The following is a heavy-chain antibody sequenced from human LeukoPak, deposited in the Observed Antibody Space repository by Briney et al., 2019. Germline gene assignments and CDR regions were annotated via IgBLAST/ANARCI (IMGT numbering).Heavy chain of an antibody. CDR2: INPNSGGT. CDR3: ASGYSGYDYWTDVDNWFDP. V-gene: IGHV1-2*02. J-gene: IGHJ5*02. D-gene: IGHD5-12*01. CDR1: GYTSTGYY. Sequence: ASVKVSCKASGYTSTGYYMHWVRQAPGQGLEWMGWINPNSGGTNYAQKFQGRVTMTRDTSISTAYMELSRLRSDDTAVYYCASGYSGYDYWTDVDNWFDPWGQGTLVTVSS.